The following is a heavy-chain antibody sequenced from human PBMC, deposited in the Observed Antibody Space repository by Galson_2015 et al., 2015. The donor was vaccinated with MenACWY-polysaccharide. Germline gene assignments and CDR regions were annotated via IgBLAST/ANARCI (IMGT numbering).Heavy chain of an antibody. CDR2: IYYSGRT. CDR1: GGSISSGDSY. V-gene: IGHV4-30-4*01. Sequence: TLSLTCTVSGGSISSGDSYWSWVRQSPGQGLEWIGYIYYSGRTNYSPSLKSRATVSLDTSKNQFSLKLSFVTAADTAVYYCASLPLGNCGSVSCYGYFHHWGQGTPVTVSS. D-gene: IGHD2-2*01. CDR3: ASLPLGNCGSVSCYGYFHH. J-gene: IGHJ1*01.